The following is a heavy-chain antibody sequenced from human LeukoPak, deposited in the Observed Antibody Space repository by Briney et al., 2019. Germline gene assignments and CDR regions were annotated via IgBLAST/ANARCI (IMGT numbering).Heavy chain of an antibody. Sequence: SETLSLTCTVSGGSISSGGYYWSWIRQHPGKGLEWIGYIYYSGSTYYNPSLKSRVTISVDTSKNQFSLKLSSVTAADTAVYYCARDLYSSSFAFDYWGQGTLVTVSS. CDR1: GGSISSGGYY. CDR2: IYYSGST. CDR3: ARDLYSSSFAFDY. V-gene: IGHV4-31*03. J-gene: IGHJ4*02. D-gene: IGHD6-6*01.